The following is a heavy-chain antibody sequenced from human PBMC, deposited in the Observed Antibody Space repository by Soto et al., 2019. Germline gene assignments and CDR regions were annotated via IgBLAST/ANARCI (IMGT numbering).Heavy chain of an antibody. V-gene: IGHV3-21*06. Sequence: EVQLVESGGGLVKPGGSLRLSCAASGITFTRYSRNWVRQSPGKGLEWVSSISSTTNYIYYGDSMKGRFTISRDNAKNSLYLEMNSLRAEDTAVYYCARESEDLTSNFDYWGQGPLVTVSS. CDR2: ISSTTNYI. J-gene: IGHJ4*02. CDR3: ARESEDLTSNFDY. CDR1: GITFTRYS.